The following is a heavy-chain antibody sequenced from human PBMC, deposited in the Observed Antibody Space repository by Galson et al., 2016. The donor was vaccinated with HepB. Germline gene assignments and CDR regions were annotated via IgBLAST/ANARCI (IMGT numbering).Heavy chain of an antibody. CDR3: ARAKRLNWNSLD. CDR2: INPGDSDT. CDR1: ADSFSTYW. Sequence: QSGAEVKKPGESLKISCKVSADSFSTYWIGWVRQMSGKGLEWMGIINPGDSDTRYNPSFQGQVTISADNSISTAYLQWSSLKASDTAIYYCARAKRLNWNSLDWGQGTLVSVSS. D-gene: IGHD1-7*01. V-gene: IGHV5-51*03. J-gene: IGHJ4*02.